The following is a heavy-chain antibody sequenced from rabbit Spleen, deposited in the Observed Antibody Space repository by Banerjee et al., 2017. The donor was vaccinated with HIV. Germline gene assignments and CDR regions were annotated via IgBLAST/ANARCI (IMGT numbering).Heavy chain of an antibody. CDR1: GFSFSSILW. J-gene: IGHJ6*01. CDR2: INAGSGST. CDR3: ARDTSSSFSSYGMDL. Sequence: QQQLEESGGGLVKPGGTLTLTCTASGFSFSSILWICWVRQAPGKGLEWIACINAGSGSTYYASWAKGRFTISKTSSTTVTLQMTSLTAADTATYFCARDTSSSFSSYGMDLWGQGTLVTVS. V-gene: IGHV1S45*01. D-gene: IGHD1-1*01.